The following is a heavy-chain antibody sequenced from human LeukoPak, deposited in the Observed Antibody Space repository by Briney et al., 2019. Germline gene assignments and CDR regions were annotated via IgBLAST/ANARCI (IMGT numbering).Heavy chain of an antibody. CDR2: INGGGSTT. CDR1: GFTFSSYW. V-gene: IGHV3-74*01. J-gene: IGHJ4*02. CDR3: ARSETIQMASITYIY. Sequence: GGSLRLSCAASGFTFSSYWMHWVRQAPGKGLVWVSRINGGGSTTSFADSVKGRFTISRDNARNTLYLQMNSLRAEDTAVYYCARSETIQMASITYIYWGQGTLVTVFS. D-gene: IGHD5-24*01.